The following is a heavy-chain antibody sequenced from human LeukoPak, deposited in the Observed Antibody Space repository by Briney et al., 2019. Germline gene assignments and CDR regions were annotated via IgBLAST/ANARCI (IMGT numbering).Heavy chain of an antibody. Sequence: WESLNISCPGYGYSFTSYWIGWVRQLPGKGLEWIGIIYPGESDTRYSPSFQGQVTISADKSISTAYLQWSSLKASDTAMYYCARLYSGYVKSWFDPWGQGTLVTVSS. CDR1: GYSFTSYW. CDR3: ARLYSGYVKSWFDP. CDR2: IYPGESDT. J-gene: IGHJ5*02. V-gene: IGHV5-51*01. D-gene: IGHD5-12*01.